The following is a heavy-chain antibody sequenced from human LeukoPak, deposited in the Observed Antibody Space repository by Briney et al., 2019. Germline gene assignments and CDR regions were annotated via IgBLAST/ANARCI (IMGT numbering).Heavy chain of an antibody. D-gene: IGHD4-17*01. CDR1: GGTFSSYA. CDR2: IIPILGIA. V-gene: IGHV1-69*04. CDR3: ARGDDGFESTTLDY. J-gene: IGHJ4*02. Sequence: SVKVSCKASGGTFSSYAISWVRQAPGQGLEWMGRIIPILGIANYAQKFQGRVTITADKSTSTAYMELSSLRSEDTAVYYCARGDDGFESTTLDYWGRGTLVTVSS.